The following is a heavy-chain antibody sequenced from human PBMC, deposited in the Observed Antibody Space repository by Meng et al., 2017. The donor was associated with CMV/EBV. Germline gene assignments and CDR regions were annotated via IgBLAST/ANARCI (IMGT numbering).Heavy chain of an antibody. J-gene: IGHJ6*02. V-gene: IGHV4-39*07. CDR3: ASARAARYRYYYYYGMDV. D-gene: IGHD6-6*01. CDR1: GGSISSSSYY. Sequence: GSLRLSCTVSGGSISSSSYYWGWIRQPPGKGLEWIGSIYYSGSTYYNPSLKSRVTISVDTSKNQFSLKLSSVTAADTAVYYCASARAARYRYYYYYGMDVWGQGTTVTVSS. CDR2: IYYSGST.